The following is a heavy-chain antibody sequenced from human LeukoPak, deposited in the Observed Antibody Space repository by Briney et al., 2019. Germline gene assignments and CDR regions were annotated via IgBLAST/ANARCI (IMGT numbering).Heavy chain of an antibody. J-gene: IGHJ4*02. Sequence: GGSLRLSCAASGFSFGDHWMSLVRQAPGKGPEWVGRIKSNAAGATTDYAAPVKGRFTISRDDSRHTLYLQMNRLKTEDTAVYYCTMIQGWGSGSYYVDYWGQGTLVTVSS. CDR2: IKSNAAGATT. CDR3: TMIQGWGSGSYYVDY. V-gene: IGHV3-15*01. D-gene: IGHD3-10*01. CDR1: GFSFGDHW.